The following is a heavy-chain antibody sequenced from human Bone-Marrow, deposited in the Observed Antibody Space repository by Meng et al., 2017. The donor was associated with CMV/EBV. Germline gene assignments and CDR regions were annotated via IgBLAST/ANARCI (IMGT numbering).Heavy chain of an antibody. V-gene: IGHV1-2*02. Sequence: ASVKVSCKASGYTFTGYYMHWVRQAPGQGLEWMGWINPNSGGTNYAQKFQGRVTMTRDTSISTAYMELSRLRSDDTAVYYCARDLGIAARPGRYFQHWGQSTLVTVSS. CDR3: ARDLGIAARPGRYFQH. CDR2: INPNSGGT. D-gene: IGHD6-6*01. CDR1: GYTFTGYY. J-gene: IGHJ1*01.